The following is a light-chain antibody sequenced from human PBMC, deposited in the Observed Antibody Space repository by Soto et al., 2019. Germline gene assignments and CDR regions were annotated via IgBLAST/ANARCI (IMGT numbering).Light chain of an antibody. Sequence: DIHMTQSPSSLSVSVGDRVTITCRTSQNINAWLAWYQQRPGQAPKLLIYDASTVQSGVPSRFSGSGSGTEFTLTISSLQPDDSATYYCQHYNSYSPTFGQGTKVDNK. CDR2: DAS. CDR1: QNINAW. CDR3: QHYNSYSPT. V-gene: IGKV1-5*01. J-gene: IGKJ1*01.